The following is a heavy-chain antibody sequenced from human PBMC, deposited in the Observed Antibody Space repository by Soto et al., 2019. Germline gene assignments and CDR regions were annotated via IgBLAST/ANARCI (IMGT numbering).Heavy chain of an antibody. CDR2: INHSGST. J-gene: IGHJ4*02. CDR1: GASIISGYW. V-gene: IGHV4-4*02. Sequence: SETLSLTCAFSGASIISGYWWAWVRPPPGKGLEWVAEINHSGSTNYNPSLKSRVTISVDTSKNQFSLKLTSVTAADTAVYYCARDKITGHFDYWGQGTLVTVSS. CDR3: ARDKITGHFDY.